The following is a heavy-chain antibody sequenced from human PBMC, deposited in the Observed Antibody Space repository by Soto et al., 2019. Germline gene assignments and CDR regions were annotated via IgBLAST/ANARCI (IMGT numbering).Heavy chain of an antibody. J-gene: IGHJ4*02. CDR2: INHSGST. V-gene: IGHV4-34*01. D-gene: IGHD4-17*01. CDR3: ARVCTVTTGHVDY. Sequence: QVQLQQWGAGLLKPSETLSLTCAVYGGSFSGYYWSWIRQPPGKGLEWIGEINHSGSTNYNPSLKTRVTISVDTSKNQFSLKLSSVTAADTAVYYCARVCTVTTGHVDYWGQGTLVTVSS. CDR1: GGSFSGYY.